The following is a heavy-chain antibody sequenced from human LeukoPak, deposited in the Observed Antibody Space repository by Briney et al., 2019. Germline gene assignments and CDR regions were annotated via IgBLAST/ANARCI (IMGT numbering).Heavy chain of an antibody. CDR1: AFTFSGYG. D-gene: IGHD6-13*01. CDR3: LPSPVATAEGY. Sequence: AGSLRLSCSASAFTFSGYGIYWVRQAPGKGLEYVSAISDNGARTYYADSVKGRFTISRDNSKNTLYLQMSSLRPEDTAVYYCLPSPVATAEGYWGQGTLVTVSS. CDR2: ISDNGART. J-gene: IGHJ4*02. V-gene: IGHV3-64D*06.